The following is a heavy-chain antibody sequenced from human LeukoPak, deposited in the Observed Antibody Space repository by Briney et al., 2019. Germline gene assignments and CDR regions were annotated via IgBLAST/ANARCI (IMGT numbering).Heavy chain of an antibody. Sequence: GVLRLSCAASGFTFSSYGMSWVRQAPGKGLEWVSAISGSGGSTYYADSVKGRFTISRDNSKSTLYIQMNSLRAEDTAVYYCARAKPKNMVRGLIMRREIRYYFDYWGQGTLVTVSS. CDR1: GFTFSSYG. CDR2: ISGSGGST. D-gene: IGHD3-10*01. CDR3: ARAKPKNMVRGLIMRREIRYYFDY. V-gene: IGHV3-23*01. J-gene: IGHJ4*02.